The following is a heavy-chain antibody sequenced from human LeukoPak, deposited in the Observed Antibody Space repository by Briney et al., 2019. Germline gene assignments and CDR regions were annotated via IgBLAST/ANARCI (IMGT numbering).Heavy chain of an antibody. Sequence: GGSLRLSCAASGFTFSSYAMSWVRQAPGKGLEWVSAISGSGGSTYYADSVKGRFTIPRDNSKNTLYLQMNSLRAEDTAVYYCAKATGDSTQYYFDYWGQGTLVTVSS. D-gene: IGHD7-27*01. CDR1: GFTFSSYA. J-gene: IGHJ4*02. CDR2: ISGSGGST. V-gene: IGHV3-23*01. CDR3: AKATGDSTQYYFDY.